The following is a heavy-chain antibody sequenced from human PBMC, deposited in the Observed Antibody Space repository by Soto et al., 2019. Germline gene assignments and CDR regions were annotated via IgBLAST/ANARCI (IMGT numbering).Heavy chain of an antibody. CDR2: INPNSGGT. J-gene: IGHJ3*02. CDR3: ARDNSINTSLYDAFDI. D-gene: IGHD2-2*01. Sequence: ASVKVSCKASGYTFTGYYMHWVRQAPGQGLEWMGWINPNSGGTNYAQKFQGWVTMTRDTSISTAYMELSRLRSDDTAVYYCARDNSINTSLYDAFDIWGQGTMVTVSS. CDR1: GYTFTGYY. V-gene: IGHV1-2*04.